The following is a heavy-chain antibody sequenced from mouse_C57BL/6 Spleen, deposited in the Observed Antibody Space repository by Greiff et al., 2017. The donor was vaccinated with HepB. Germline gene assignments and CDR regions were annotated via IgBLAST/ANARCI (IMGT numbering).Heavy chain of an antibody. CDR3: TSLYYYGSSYWYFDV. D-gene: IGHD1-1*01. Sequence: VHVKQSGTVLARPGASVKMSCKTSGYTFTSYWMHWVKQRPGQGLEWIGAIYPGNSDTSYNQKFKGKAKLTAVTSASTAYMELSSLTNEDSAVYYCTSLYYYGSSYWYFDVWGTGTTVTVSS. CDR1: GYTFTSYW. V-gene: IGHV1-5*01. CDR2: IYPGNSDT. J-gene: IGHJ1*03.